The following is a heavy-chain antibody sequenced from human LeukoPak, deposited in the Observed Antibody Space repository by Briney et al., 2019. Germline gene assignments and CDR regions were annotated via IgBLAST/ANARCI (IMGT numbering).Heavy chain of an antibody. J-gene: IGHJ4*02. CDR2: ISWNSGSI. Sequence: GRSLRLSCAASGFTFDDYAMHWVRQAPGKGLEWVSGISWNSGSIGYADSVNGRFTISRDNDKNSLYLQMNSLRAEDTALYYCAKEGSGGSVLDYWGQGTLVTVSS. D-gene: IGHD2-15*01. V-gene: IGHV3-9*01. CDR1: GFTFDDYA. CDR3: AKEGSGGSVLDY.